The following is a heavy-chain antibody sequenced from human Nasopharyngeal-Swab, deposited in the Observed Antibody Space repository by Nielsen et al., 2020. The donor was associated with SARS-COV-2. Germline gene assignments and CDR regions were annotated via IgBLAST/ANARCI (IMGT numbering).Heavy chain of an antibody. J-gene: IGHJ5*02. CDR1: GGSISNYY. V-gene: IGHV4-59*01. D-gene: IGHD3/OR15-3a*01. Sequence: SETLSLTCTVSGGSISNYYWSWIRQPPGKGLEWIAYIYYTGSTKYNPSLKSRVTISVDTSMNQFSLNVDSVTTADTAVYYCVRASEATLFGPEHWFDPWGQGTLVTVSS. CDR3: VRASEATLFGPEHWFDP. CDR2: IYYTGST.